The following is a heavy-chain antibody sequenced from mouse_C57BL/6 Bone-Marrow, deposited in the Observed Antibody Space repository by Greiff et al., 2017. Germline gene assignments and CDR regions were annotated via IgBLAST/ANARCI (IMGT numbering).Heavy chain of an antibody. V-gene: IGHV5-9-1*02. CDR3: KRDYYGYEGFAY. CDR1: GFTFSSYA. CDR2: ISSGGDYI. D-gene: IGHD2-2*01. J-gene: IGHJ3*01. Sequence: EVQGVESGEGLVKPGGSLKLSCAASGFTFSSYAMSWVRQTPEKRLEWVAYISSGGDYIYYADTVKGRFPISRDNARNNLYLKMSSLKSEDTAMYYYKRDYYGYEGFAYWGQGTLVTVSA.